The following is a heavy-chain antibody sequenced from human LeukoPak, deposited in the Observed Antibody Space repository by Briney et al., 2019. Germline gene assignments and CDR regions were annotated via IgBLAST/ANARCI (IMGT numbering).Heavy chain of an antibody. Sequence: SETLSLTCTVSGGSISSSSCHWGWIAPSPGMGLESIGNIYYGGSTDYNPSLQSRVTISVDTSKNQFSLKLGSVTAADTAVYYCARDRIVGVERPVDVWGQGTTVTVSS. CDR1: GGSISSSSCH. CDR3: ARDRIVGVERPVDV. CDR2: IYYGGST. D-gene: IGHD1-26*01. J-gene: IGHJ6*02. V-gene: IGHV4-39*02.